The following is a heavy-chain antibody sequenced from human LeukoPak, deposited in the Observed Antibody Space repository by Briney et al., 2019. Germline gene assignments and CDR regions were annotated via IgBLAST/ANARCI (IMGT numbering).Heavy chain of an antibody. V-gene: IGHV4-34*01. CDR2: INHSGST. Sequence: PSETLSLTCAAYGGSFSGYYWSWIRQPPGKGLEWVGEINHSGSTNYNPSLKRRVTISVDTSKNQFSLKLSSVTAADTAVYYCARWVRGSRTYYYYYYMDVWGKGTTVTVSS. CDR1: GGSFSGYY. J-gene: IGHJ6*03. D-gene: IGHD6-13*01. CDR3: ARWVRGSRTYYYYYYMDV.